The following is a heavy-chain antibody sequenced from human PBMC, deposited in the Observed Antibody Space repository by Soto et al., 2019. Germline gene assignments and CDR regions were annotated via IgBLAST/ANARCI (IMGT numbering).Heavy chain of an antibody. V-gene: IGHV4-34*01. D-gene: IGHD2-15*01. Sequence: NPSETLSLTCAVYGGSFSGYYWSWIRQPPGKGLEWIGEINHSGSTNYNPSLKSRVTISVDTSKDQFSLKLSSVTAADTAVYYCARDVGLRYCSGGSCYYFDYWGQGTLVTVSS. CDR1: GGSFSGYY. CDR3: ARDVGLRYCSGGSCYYFDY. CDR2: INHSGST. J-gene: IGHJ4*02.